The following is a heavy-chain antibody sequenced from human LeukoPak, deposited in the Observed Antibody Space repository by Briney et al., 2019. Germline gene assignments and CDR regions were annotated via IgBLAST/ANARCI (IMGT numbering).Heavy chain of an antibody. V-gene: IGHV3-23*01. J-gene: IGHJ4*02. D-gene: IGHD3-3*01. CDR1: GFTFSSYA. CDR3: AKDSTPGVFGVVTFDY. CDR2: ISGSGGST. Sequence: GGSLRLSCAASGFTFSSYAMSWVRQAPGKGLEWVSAISGSGGSTYYADSVKGRFTISRGNSKNTLYLRMNSLRAEDTAVYYCAKDSTPGVFGVVTFDYWGQGTLVTVSS.